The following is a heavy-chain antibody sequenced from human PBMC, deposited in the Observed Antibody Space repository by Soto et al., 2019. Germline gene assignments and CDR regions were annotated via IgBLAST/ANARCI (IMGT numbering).Heavy chain of an antibody. CDR2: ISSSSSYI. V-gene: IGHV3-21*01. D-gene: IGHD3-9*01. Sequence: GGALRLSCAASGFTFSSDSMNWVRQAPGKGLEWVSSISSSSSYIYYADSVKGRFTISRDNAKNSLYLQMNSLRAEDTAVYYCARYRPGRYDILTGYPYYYGMDVWGQGTTVTVSS. CDR1: GFTFSSDS. CDR3: ARYRPGRYDILTGYPYYYGMDV. J-gene: IGHJ6*02.